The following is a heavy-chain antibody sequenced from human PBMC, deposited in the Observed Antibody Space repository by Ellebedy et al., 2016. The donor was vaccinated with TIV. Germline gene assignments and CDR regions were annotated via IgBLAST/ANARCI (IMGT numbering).Heavy chain of an antibody. V-gene: IGHV3-21*01. J-gene: IGHJ4*02. CDR2: ISSNSNYI. CDR3: ARGAMAAAGDDY. D-gene: IGHD6-13*01. Sequence: GESLKISCAASGFTFSIYSMNLVRQAPGKGLGWVSSISSNSNYIYYADSVKGRSTIYRDNAKKSLYLQMKSLRAEDTAVYYCARGAMAAAGDDYWGKGTLVTVSS. CDR1: GFTFSIYS.